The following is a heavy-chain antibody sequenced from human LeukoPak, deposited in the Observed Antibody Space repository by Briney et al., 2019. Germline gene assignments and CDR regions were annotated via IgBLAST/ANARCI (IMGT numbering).Heavy chain of an antibody. CDR3: ARSGYSGYDGYWFDP. CDR1: GFSLSTSGMR. D-gene: IGHD5-12*01. V-gene: IGHV2-70*04. CDR2: IDWDDDK. J-gene: IGHJ5*02. Sequence: SGPALVKPTQTLTLACTFSGFSLSTSGMRVSWIRQPPGKALEWLARIDWDDDKFYSTSLKTRLTISKDTSKNQVVLTMTNMDPVDTATYYCARSGYSGYDGYWFDPWGQGTLVTVSS.